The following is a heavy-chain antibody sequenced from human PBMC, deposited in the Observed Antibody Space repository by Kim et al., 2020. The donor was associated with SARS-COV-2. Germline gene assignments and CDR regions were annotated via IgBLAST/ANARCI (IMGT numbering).Heavy chain of an antibody. CDR2: INHSGST. CDR1: GGSFSGYY. D-gene: IGHD2-15*01. J-gene: IGHJ4*01. CDR3: ARAVYDIVVVVAATPGFD. V-gene: IGHV4-34*01. Sequence: SETLSLTCAVYGGSFSGYYWSWIRQPPGKGLEWIGEINHSGSTNYNPSLKSRVTISVDTSKNQFSLKLSSVTAADTAVYYCARAVYDIVVVVAATPGFD.